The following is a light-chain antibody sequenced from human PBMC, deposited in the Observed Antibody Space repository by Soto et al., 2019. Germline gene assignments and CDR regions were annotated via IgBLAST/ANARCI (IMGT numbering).Light chain of an antibody. J-gene: IGKJ5*01. CDR1: QSVTSTY. V-gene: IGKV3-20*01. Sequence: LTQSPGTLSLSPGARAALSCRASQSVTSTYLAWYQQKPGQAPRLLIYGASSRAIGIPDRFSGSVSGSDFILTINRLEPEDFAVYYCQQYGSSHTFGQGTRLEIK. CDR3: QQYGSSHT. CDR2: GAS.